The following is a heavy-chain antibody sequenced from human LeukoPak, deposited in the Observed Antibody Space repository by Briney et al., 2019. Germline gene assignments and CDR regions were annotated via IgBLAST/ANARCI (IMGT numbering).Heavy chain of an antibody. CDR2: IGSKAFDYAT. CDR3: TRHLDGIAAYDY. J-gene: IGHJ4*02. Sequence: PGGSLRLSCAASGFTFSGCAVHWVRQAPGKGLEGVGRIGSKAFDYATVYAASVEGRFTISRDDSKHTAFLQMNSLKTEDTAVYYCTRHLDGIAAYDYWGQGSLVTVSS. V-gene: IGHV3-73*01. D-gene: IGHD6-13*01. CDR1: GFTFSGCA.